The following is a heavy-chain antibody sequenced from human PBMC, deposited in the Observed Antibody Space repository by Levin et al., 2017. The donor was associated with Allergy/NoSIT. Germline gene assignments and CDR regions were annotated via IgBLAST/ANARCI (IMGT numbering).Heavy chain of an antibody. V-gene: IGHV4-30-4*01. CDR1: GGSISSGDYY. J-gene: IGHJ3*02. Sequence: SETLSLTCTVSGGSISSGDYYWSWIRQPPGKGLEWIGYIYYSGSTYYNPSLKSRVTISVDTSKNQFSLKLSSVTAADTAVYYCASTRTGTTDAFDIWGQGTMVTVSS. CDR2: IYYSGST. CDR3: ASTRTGTTDAFDI. D-gene: IGHD1/OR15-1a*01.